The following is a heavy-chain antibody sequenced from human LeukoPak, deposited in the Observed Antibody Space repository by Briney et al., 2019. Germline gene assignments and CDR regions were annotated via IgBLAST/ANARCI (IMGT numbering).Heavy chain of an antibody. V-gene: IGHV4-59*01. CDR2: IYYSGST. Sequence: SSETLSLTCTVSGGSISSYYWSWIRQPPGKGLEWIGYIYYSGSTNYNPSLKSRVTISVDTSKNQFSLKLSSVTAADTAVYYCARGREQPASFDYWGQGTLVTVSS. CDR3: ARGREQPASFDY. CDR1: GGSISSYY. D-gene: IGHD1-26*01. J-gene: IGHJ4*02.